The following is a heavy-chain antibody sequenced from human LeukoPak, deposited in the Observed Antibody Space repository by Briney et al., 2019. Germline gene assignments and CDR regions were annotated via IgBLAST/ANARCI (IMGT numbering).Heavy chain of an antibody. Sequence: PSETLSLTCTVSGGSISSYYWSWIRQPAGKGLEWIGRIYTSGSTNYNPSLKSRVTMSVDTSKNQFSLKLSSVTAADTAVYYCAREISHYYDSSGYFFDYWGQGTLVTVSS. CDR3: AREISHYYDSSGYFFDY. D-gene: IGHD3-22*01. J-gene: IGHJ4*02. CDR2: IYTSGST. CDR1: GGSISSYY. V-gene: IGHV4-4*07.